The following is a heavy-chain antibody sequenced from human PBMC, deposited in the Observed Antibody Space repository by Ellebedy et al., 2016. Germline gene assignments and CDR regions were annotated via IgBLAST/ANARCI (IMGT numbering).Heavy chain of an antibody. CDR2: ISAYNGNT. J-gene: IGHJ6*02. V-gene: IGHV1-18*01. Sequence: ASVKVSCKASGYTFTSYGISWVRQAPGQGLEWMGWISAYNGNTNYAQKLQGRVTMTTDTSTSTAYMELRSLRSDDTAVYYCARLRHRWYYYYGMDVWGQGTTVTVSS. CDR1: GYTFTSYG. CDR3: ARLRHRWYYYYGMDV. D-gene: IGHD6-13*01.